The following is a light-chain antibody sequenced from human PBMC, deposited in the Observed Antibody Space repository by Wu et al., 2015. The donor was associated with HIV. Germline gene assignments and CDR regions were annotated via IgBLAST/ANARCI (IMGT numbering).Light chain of an antibody. CDR2: AAS. CDR3: QQSYKTPYT. CDR1: QSISSY. V-gene: IGKV1-39*01. J-gene: IGKJ2*01. Sequence: DIQMTQSPSSLSASVGDSVTVTCRASQSISSYLNWYQQKPGMAPKSLIYAASSLHHGVPSRFSGGRSGTDFTLTINNLQPDDSATYYCQQSYKTPYTFGQGTKLEIK.